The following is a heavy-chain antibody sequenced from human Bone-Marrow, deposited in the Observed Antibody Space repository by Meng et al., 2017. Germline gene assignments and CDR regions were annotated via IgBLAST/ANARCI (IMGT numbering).Heavy chain of an antibody. CDR1: GDSISRSNW. V-gene: IGHV4-4*02. Sequence: QVELLESVPGLVKPSVILSLICAVSGDSISRSNWWSRVRQSPGKGLEWIGDIYHSGNTNYNASLKSRVTLSIDKSKNQFSLKLSSVTAADTAVYYCARKAVAGNFDYWGQGTLVTVSS. CDR3: ARKAVAGNFDY. CDR2: IYHSGNT. J-gene: IGHJ4*02. D-gene: IGHD6-13*01.